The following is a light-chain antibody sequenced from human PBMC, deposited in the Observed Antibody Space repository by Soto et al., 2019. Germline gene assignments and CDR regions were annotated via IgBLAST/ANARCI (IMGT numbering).Light chain of an antibody. J-gene: IGLJ1*01. V-gene: IGLV2-8*01. Sequence: SALTQPPSASGSPGQSVTISCTGTSSDVGGYNCVSWYQQHPGKAPKLMIYEVSKRPSGVPDRFSGSKSGNTASLTVSGLQAEDEADYYCSSYAGSNNFVFGTGTKLTVL. CDR3: SSYAGSNNFV. CDR1: SSDVGGYNC. CDR2: EVS.